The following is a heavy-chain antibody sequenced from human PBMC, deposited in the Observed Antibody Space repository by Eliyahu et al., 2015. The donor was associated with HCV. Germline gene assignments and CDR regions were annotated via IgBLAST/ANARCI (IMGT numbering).Heavy chain of an antibody. CDR2: IYYSGST. CDR1: GGSISSYY. CDR3: ARVVTQYSYANGWFDP. D-gene: IGHD5-18*01. J-gene: IGHJ5*02. V-gene: IGHV4-59*01. Sequence: QVQLQESGPGLVKPSETLSLTCTVSGGSISSYYWTWIRQPPGRGLEWIGYIYYSGSTNYNPSLRSRVTISVDTSKNQFSLKLSSVTAADTAVYYCARVVTQYSYANGWFDPWGQGTLVTVSS.